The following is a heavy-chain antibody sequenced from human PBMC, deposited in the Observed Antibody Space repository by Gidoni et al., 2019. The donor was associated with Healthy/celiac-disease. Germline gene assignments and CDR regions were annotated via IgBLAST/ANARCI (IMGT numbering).Heavy chain of an antibody. CDR2: ISYDGSNK. J-gene: IGHJ6*02. CDR3: ARGLTIFGVVIVGDYYYGMDV. CDR1: AFTFSSHA. Sequence: QVQLVESGGGVVQPGRYLRLSCAASAFTFSSHAMHWVRHAPSKGLEWVAVISYDGSNKYYADSVKGRFTISRDNSKNTLYLQMNSLRAEDTAVYYCARGLTIFGVVIVGDYYYGMDVWGQGTTVTVSS. V-gene: IGHV3-30-3*01. D-gene: IGHD3-3*01.